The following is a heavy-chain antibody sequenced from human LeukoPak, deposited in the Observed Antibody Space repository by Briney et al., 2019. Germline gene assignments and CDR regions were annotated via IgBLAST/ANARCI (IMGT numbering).Heavy chain of an antibody. CDR2: IYTSGST. J-gene: IGHJ4*02. Sequence: SETLSLTCTVSGGSISSYFWTWIRQPAGKGLEWIGRIYTSGSTNYNPSLKSRITMSVDTSKNQFSLQLNSVTPEDTAFYYCARAGCYDSSAYCATFDYWGQGTLVTVSS. D-gene: IGHD3-22*01. V-gene: IGHV4-4*07. CDR1: GGSISSYF. CDR3: ARAGCYDSSAYCATFDY.